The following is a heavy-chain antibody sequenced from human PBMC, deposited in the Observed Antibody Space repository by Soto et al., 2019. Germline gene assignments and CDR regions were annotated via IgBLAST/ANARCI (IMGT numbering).Heavy chain of an antibody. CDR1: GFTFSSYS. Sequence: GGSLRLSCAASGFTFSSYSMNWVRQAPGKGLEWVSSISSSSSYIYYADSVKGRFTISRDNAKNSLYLQMNSLRAEDTAVYYCARDSLGYCSSTSCYKPYYYYGMDVWGQGTTVTVS. V-gene: IGHV3-21*01. J-gene: IGHJ6*02. D-gene: IGHD2-2*02. CDR3: ARDSLGYCSSTSCYKPYYYYGMDV. CDR2: ISSSSSYI.